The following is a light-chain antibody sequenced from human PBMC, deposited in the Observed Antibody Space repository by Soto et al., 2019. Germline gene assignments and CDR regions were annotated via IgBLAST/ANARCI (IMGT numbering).Light chain of an antibody. Sequence: EIVLTQSPGTLSLSPGERATLSCRASHTIASRSLAWCQQKPGQAPSLLIYDTSSRATGIPDRFSGSGSGTDFTLTISRLEPEDFAVYYCQQYDSSMYTFGQGTKLEI. V-gene: IGKV3-20*01. CDR3: QQYDSSMYT. CDR2: DTS. CDR1: HTIASRS. J-gene: IGKJ2*01.